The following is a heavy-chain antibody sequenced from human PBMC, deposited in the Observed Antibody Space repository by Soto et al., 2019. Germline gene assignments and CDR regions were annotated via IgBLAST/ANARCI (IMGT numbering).Heavy chain of an antibody. Sequence: PAGSLTLSCTVSGLTFSSYSMSCVRQPPEKVLEWISAISNSVHNAYYADSVRGGLTISRDNSKNTLYLLINSLRAEDTAGYYGAKGGPTCLNWFDPWGQGTLVTVSS. CDR1: GLTFSSYS. V-gene: IGHV3-23*01. J-gene: IGHJ5*02. CDR3: AKGGPTCLNWFDP. CDR2: ISNSVHNA.